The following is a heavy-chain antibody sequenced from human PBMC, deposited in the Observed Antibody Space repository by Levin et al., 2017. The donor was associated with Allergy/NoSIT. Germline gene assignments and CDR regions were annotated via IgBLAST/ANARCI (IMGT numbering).Heavy chain of an antibody. D-gene: IGHD3-10*01. CDR3: ATLRNYFDY. J-gene: IGHJ4*02. CDR2: INPSGGST. Sequence: GESLKISCKASGYTFTSYYMHWVRQAPGQGLEWMGIINPSGGSTSYAQKFQGRVTMTRDTSTSTVYMELSSLRSEDTAVYYCATLRNYFDYWGQGTLVTVSS. V-gene: IGHV1-46*03. CDR1: GYTFTSYY.